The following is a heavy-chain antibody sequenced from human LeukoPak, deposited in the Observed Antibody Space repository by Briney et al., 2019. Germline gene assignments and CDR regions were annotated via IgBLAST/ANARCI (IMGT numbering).Heavy chain of an antibody. Sequence: PGGSPRLSCAASGFTFSSYGMSWVRQAPGKGLEWVSAITGNGANTFYADSVKGRFTISRDNSKNTMCLQMNSLRAEDTALYYCARDRSGSYPNWFDPWGQGTLVTVSS. CDR2: ITGNGANT. CDR3: ARDRSGSYPNWFDP. J-gene: IGHJ5*02. CDR1: GFTFSSYG. V-gene: IGHV3-23*01. D-gene: IGHD3-10*01.